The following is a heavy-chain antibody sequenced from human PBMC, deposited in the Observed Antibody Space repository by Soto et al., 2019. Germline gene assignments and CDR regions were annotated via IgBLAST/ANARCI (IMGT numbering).Heavy chain of an antibody. J-gene: IGHJ6*02. V-gene: IGHV4-34*01. CDR1: GGSFSGYY. CDR3: ARRRLYSSGRRSGMDV. D-gene: IGHD6-19*01. CDR2: INHSGST. Sequence: QVQLQQWGAGLLKPSETLSLTCAVYGGSFSGYYWSWLRQPPGKGLEWIGEINHSGSTNYNPSLKSRVTISVDTSKNQFSLKLSSVTAADTAVYYCARRRLYSSGRRSGMDVWGQGTTVTVSS.